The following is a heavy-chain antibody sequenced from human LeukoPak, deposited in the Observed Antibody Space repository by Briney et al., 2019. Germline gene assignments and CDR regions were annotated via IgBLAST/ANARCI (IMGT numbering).Heavy chain of an antibody. CDR2: IYHNGKS. J-gene: IGHJ4*02. CDR1: GASINNYY. D-gene: IGHD2-2*01. CDR3: ARPPRRYCSSTSCYAVDY. V-gene: IGHV4-59*04. Sequence: PSETLSLTCTVSGASINNYYWSWIRQPPGKGLEWIGMIYHNGKSFYNPSLKSRIAMSVDTSKNQFSLKLTSVSAADTAVYFCARPPRRYCSSTSCYAVDYWGQGTLVTVSS.